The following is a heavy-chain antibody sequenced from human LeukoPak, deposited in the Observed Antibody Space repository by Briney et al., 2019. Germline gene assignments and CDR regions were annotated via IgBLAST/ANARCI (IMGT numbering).Heavy chain of an antibody. J-gene: IGHJ4*02. CDR2: IYYSGST. CDR3: ARTRRGPHYGPMDY. CDR1: GGSITSYY. V-gene: IGHV4-59*12. D-gene: IGHD4-17*01. Sequence: PSETLSLTCTVSGGSITSYYWSWIQQPPGKGLEWIGYIYYSGSTNYNPSLKSRVTISVDTSKNQFSLKLSSVTAADTAVYYCARTRRGPHYGPMDYWGQGTLVTVSS.